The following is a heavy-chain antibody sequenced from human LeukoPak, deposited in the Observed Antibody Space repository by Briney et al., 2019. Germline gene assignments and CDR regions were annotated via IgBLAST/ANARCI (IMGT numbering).Heavy chain of an antibody. CDR2: ISGSGGTT. V-gene: IGHV3-23*01. J-gene: IGHJ4*01. Sequence: GGSLRLSCAASGFIFTSYAMNWVRQAPGKGLEWVSVISGSGGTTYYADSVKGRFTISRDNSKNTLYVQMNSLRADDSAVYYCAKEDTLLAVPPNKIDYWGQGTLVIVSS. CDR3: AKEDTLLAVPPNKIDY. D-gene: IGHD2/OR15-2a*01. CDR1: GFIFTSYA.